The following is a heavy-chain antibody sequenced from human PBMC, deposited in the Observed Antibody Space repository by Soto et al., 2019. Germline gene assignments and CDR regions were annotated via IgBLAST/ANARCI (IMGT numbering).Heavy chain of an antibody. CDR3: ASRQITRHSYSGIDV. D-gene: IGHD2-2*01. CDR1: GYTFTSYY. Sequence: QVQLVQSGAEVKKPGASVKVSCKASGYTFTSYYMHWVRQAPGQGLEWMGIINPSGTTTDYAQKFPGTVNKTRDTSTNTYYMELSTMRSEDTVVYDCASRQITRHSYSGIDVRGLGTEVTVS. CDR2: INPSGTTT. J-gene: IGHJ6*01. V-gene: IGHV1-46*01.